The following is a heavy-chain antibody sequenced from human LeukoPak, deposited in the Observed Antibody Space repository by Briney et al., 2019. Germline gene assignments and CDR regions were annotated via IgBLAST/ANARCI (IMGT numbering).Heavy chain of an antibody. V-gene: IGHV3-43*02. CDR3: AKDVHSSGWSLDY. CDR1: GYTFDDYA. J-gene: IGHJ4*02. D-gene: IGHD6-19*01. CDR2: IRGDGGST. Sequence: GGSLRLSCAASGYTFDDYAMHWVRHAPGKGLEWVSLIRGDGGSTYYADSVKGRFTISRDNSKNSLYLQMNSLRTEDTALYYCAKDVHSSGWSLDYWGQGTLVTVSS.